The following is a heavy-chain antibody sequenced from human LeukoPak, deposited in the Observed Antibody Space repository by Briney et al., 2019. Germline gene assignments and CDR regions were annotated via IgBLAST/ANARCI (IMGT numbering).Heavy chain of an antibody. D-gene: IGHD3-10*01. CDR2: IYYSGST. J-gene: IGHJ4*02. V-gene: IGHV4-39*02. CDR1: GGSISSSSYY. CDR3: ARDRGAMVRGVIDY. Sequence: PSETLSLTCTVSGGSISSSSYYWGWIRQPPGKGLGWIGSIYYSGSTYYNPSLKSRVTISVDTSKNQFSLKLSSVTAADTAVYYCARDRGAMVRGVIDYWGQGTLVTVSS.